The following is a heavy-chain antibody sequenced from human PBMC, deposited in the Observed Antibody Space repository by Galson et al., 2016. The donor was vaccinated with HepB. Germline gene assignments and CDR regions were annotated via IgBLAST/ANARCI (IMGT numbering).Heavy chain of an antibody. J-gene: IGHJ4*02. V-gene: IGHV3-48*04. CDR1: GFTFSSYS. CDR2: ISVYRTI. D-gene: IGHD6-25*01. CDR3: ARSAEGHFDY. Sequence: SLRLSCAASGFTFSSYSMNWVRRAPGKGLEWVSYISVYRTIYYADSVKGRFTISRDNARNSLYLQMNTLRADDTAVYYCARSAEGHFDYWGQGILVTVSS.